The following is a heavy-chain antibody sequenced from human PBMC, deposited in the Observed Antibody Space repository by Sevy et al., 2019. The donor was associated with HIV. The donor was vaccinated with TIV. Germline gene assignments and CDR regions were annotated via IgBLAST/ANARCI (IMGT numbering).Heavy chain of an antibody. Sequence: GGSLRLSCAASRFTFSSYWMSWVRQAPGKGLEWMANINQDGSEKYHLDSVKGRFTISRDNAKNSLYLQMNSLRAEDSSVYFCEIVSSIYYDRGYFYAMDVWGQGTTVTVSS. CDR3: EIVSSIYYDRGYFYAMDV. V-gene: IGHV3-7*01. D-gene: IGHD3-22*01. CDR2: INQDGSEK. CDR1: RFTFSSYW. J-gene: IGHJ6*02.